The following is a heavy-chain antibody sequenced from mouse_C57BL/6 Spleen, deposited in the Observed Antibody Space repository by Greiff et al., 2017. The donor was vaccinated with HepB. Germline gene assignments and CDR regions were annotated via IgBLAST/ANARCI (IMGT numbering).Heavy chain of an antibody. CDR3: ARIYYYGSSYVGDWYFDV. J-gene: IGHJ1*03. D-gene: IGHD1-1*01. CDR2: IYPGSGST. V-gene: IGHV1-55*01. Sequence: QVQLQQSGAELVKPGASVKMSCKASGYTFTSYWITWVKQRPGQGLEWIGDIYPGSGSTNYNEKFKSKATLTVDTSSSTAYMQLSSLTSEDSAVYYCARIYYYGSSYVGDWYFDVWGTGTTVTVSS. CDR1: GYTFTSYW.